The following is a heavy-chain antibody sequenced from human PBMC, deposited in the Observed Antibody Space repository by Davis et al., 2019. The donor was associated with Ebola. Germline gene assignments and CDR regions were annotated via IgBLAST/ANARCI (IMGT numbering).Heavy chain of an antibody. V-gene: IGHV4-39*07. CDR3: ARDPGYYDSSGYYYGGWFDP. CDR2: IYYSGST. J-gene: IGHJ5*02. D-gene: IGHD3-22*01. Sequence: PSETLSLTCTVSGGSISSSSYYWGWIRQPPGKGLEWIGSIYYSGSTYYNPSLKSRVTISVDTSKNQFSLKLSSVTAADTAVYYCARDPGYYDSSGYYYGGWFDPWGQGTLVTVSS. CDR1: GGSISSSSYY.